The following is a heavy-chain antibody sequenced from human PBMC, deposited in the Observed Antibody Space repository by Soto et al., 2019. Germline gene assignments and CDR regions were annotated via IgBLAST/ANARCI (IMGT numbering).Heavy chain of an antibody. J-gene: IGHJ5*02. CDR1: GYTFTGYY. CDR3: ARDRGYCSGGSCYSPWFDP. CDR2: INPNSGGT. Sequence: ASVKVSCKASGYTFTGYYMHWVRQAPGQGLEWMGWINPNSGGTNYAQKFQGWVTMTRDTSISTAYMELSRLRSDDTAVYYCARDRGYCSGGSCYSPWFDPWGQGTLVTVSS. V-gene: IGHV1-2*04. D-gene: IGHD2-15*01.